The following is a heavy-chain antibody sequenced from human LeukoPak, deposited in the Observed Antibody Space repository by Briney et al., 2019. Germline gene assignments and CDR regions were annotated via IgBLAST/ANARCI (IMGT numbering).Heavy chain of an antibody. D-gene: IGHD6-13*01. J-gene: IGHJ4*02. V-gene: IGHV4-34*01. CDR3: ARLISSSWYHEVLHGRDY. Sequence: PSETLSLTCAVYGGSFSGYYWSWIRQPPGKGLEWIGEINHSGSTNYNPSLKSRVTISVDTSKNQFSLKLSSVTAADTAVYYCARLISSSWYHEVLHGRDYRGQGTLVTVSS. CDR2: INHSGST. CDR1: GGSFSGYY.